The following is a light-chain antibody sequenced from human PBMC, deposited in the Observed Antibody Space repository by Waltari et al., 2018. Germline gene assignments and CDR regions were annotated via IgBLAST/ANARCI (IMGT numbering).Light chain of an antibody. V-gene: IGKV1-39*01. J-gene: IGKJ1*01. CDR2: AAS. CDR1: QSISSY. Sequence: TQSPSSLSASVGDRVTITCRASQSISSYLNWYQQKPGKAPKLLIYAASSLQSGVPSRFSGSGSGTDFTLTISSLQPEDFAIYYCQQSYSTPWTFGQGTKV. CDR3: QQSYSTPWT.